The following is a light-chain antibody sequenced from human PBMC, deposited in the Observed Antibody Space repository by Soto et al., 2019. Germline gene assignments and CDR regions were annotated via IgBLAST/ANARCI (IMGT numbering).Light chain of an antibody. Sequence: EIVMTQSPATLSVSPGERATLSCRASQSISNNLGWYQQRPGQAPRLLIYGASTRATGIPARLSGSGSGTEFTRTISSLQSEDFAVYYCQQYNNWPQAFGQGTKVEIK. V-gene: IGKV3-15*01. J-gene: IGKJ1*01. CDR3: QQYNNWPQA. CDR2: GAS. CDR1: QSISNN.